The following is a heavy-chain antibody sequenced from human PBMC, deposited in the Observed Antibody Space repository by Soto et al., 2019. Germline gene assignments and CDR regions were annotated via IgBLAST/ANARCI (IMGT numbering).Heavy chain of an antibody. J-gene: IGHJ4*02. CDR3: ARGRASGSYYLLDY. CDR2: INPNSGNI. CDR1: GDTFTTYD. V-gene: IGHV1-8*01. Sequence: ASVKVSCKASGDTFTTYDINWVRQATGHGLEWMGRINPNSGNIGYAQRFQGRVTMTRDTAIRTAYMEVSSLRSDDTAVYYCARGRASGSYYLLDYWGQGTLVTVS. D-gene: IGHD3-10*01.